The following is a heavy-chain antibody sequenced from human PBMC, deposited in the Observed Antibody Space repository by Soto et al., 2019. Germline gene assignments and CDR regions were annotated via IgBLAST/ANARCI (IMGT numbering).Heavy chain of an antibody. J-gene: IGHJ6*03. Sequence: ASVKVSCKASGYTFTSYGISWVRQAPGQGLEWMGWISAYNGNTNYAQKLQGRVTMTTDTSTSTAYMELRSLRSDDTAVYYCAREVVPAASADYYYYYMDVRGKGTTVTVSS. V-gene: IGHV1-18*01. CDR2: ISAYNGNT. D-gene: IGHD2-2*01. CDR1: GYTFTSYG. CDR3: AREVVPAASADYYYYYMDV.